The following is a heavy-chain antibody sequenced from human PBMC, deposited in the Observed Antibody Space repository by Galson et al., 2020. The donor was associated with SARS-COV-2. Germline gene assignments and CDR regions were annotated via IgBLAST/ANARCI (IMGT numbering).Heavy chain of an antibody. Sequence: ASVTVSCKASGYTFTGYYMHWVRQAPGQGLEWMGWINPNSDGTHNAQKFKGRVTLTRDTSISTAYMELSRLRSDDTAVYYCARGPITMIVVVIRWYYFDYWGQGTLVTVSS. CDR3: ARGPITMIVVVIRWYYFDY. D-gene: IGHD3-22*01. CDR2: INPNSDGT. CDR1: GYTFTGYY. J-gene: IGHJ4*02. V-gene: IGHV1-2*02.